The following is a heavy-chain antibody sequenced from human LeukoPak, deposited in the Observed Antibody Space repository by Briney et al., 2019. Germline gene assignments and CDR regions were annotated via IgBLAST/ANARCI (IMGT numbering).Heavy chain of an antibody. J-gene: IGHJ4*02. V-gene: IGHV4-39*07. Sequence: SETLSLTCTVSGGSISSSSYYWGWIRQPPGKGLEWIGSIYYSGSTYYNPSLKSRVTISVDTSKNQFSLKLSSVTAADTAVYYCARGYGDYDYWGQGTLVTVSS. CDR2: IYYSGST. CDR3: ARGYGDYDY. CDR1: GGSISSSSYY. D-gene: IGHD4-17*01.